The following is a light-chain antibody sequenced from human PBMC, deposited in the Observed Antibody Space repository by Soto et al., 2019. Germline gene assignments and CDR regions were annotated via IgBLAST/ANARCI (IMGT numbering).Light chain of an antibody. J-gene: IGKJ4*01. CDR2: DAS. CDR3: QHYHSYPLT. CDR1: QGISTH. Sequence: DIQMTQSPSSLSASVGDRVTITCRARQGISTHLAWIQQKPGKAPRSLIYDASSLQGGVPSKFSGSGSGTEFTLTISNLQPEDFATYYCQHYHSYPLTFGGGTTVEIQ. V-gene: IGKV1-16*02.